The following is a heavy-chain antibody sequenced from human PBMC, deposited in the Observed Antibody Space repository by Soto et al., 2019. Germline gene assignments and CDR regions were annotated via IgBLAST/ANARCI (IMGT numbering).Heavy chain of an antibody. J-gene: IGHJ5*02. CDR3: ARLPLAAAYSDANT. CDR1: GYSFTSYW. V-gene: IGHV5-10-1*01. CDR2: IDPSDSYI. Sequence: RGESLKISCKGSGYSFTSYWISWVRQMPGIGLVWMGRIDPSDSYINYSPSFQGHVTISADKSISTAYLQWSSLKASDTAMYYCARLPLAAAYSDANTWGQGTLVTVSS. D-gene: IGHD6-13*01.